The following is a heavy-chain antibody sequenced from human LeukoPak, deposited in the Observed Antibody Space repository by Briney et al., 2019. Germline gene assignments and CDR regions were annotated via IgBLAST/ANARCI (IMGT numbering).Heavy chain of an antibody. CDR3: ARVLPYYYDSSGPRHYYYGMDV. J-gene: IGHJ6*02. CDR1: GFTFGSYS. CDR2: ISSSSYI. D-gene: IGHD3-22*01. V-gene: IGHV3-21*01. Sequence: PGGSLRLSCAASGFTFGSYSMNWVRQAPGKGLEWVSSISSSSYIYYADSVKGRFTISRDNAKNSLYLQMNSLRAEDTAVYYCARVLPYYYDSSGPRHYYYGMDVWGQGTTVTVSS.